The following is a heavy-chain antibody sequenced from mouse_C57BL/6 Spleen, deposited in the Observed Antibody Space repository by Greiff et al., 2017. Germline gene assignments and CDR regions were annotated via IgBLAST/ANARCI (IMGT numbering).Heavy chain of an antibody. CDR2: ISSGSSTI. CDR1: GFTFSDYG. CDR3: ARGDDYDGYYAMDY. Sequence: EVKLQESGGGLVKPGGSLKLSCAASGFTFSDYGMHWVRQAPEKGLEWVAYISSGSSTIYYADTVKGRFTISRDNAKNTLFLQMTSLRSEDTAMYYCARGDDYDGYYAMDYWGQGTSVTVSS. V-gene: IGHV5-17*01. D-gene: IGHD2-4*01. J-gene: IGHJ4*01.